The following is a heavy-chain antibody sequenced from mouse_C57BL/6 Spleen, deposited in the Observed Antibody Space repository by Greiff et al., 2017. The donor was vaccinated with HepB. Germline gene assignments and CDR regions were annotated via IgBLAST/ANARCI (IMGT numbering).Heavy chain of an antibody. Sequence: LQESGAELVMPGASVKLSCKASGYTFTSYWMHWVKQRPGQGLEWIGEIDPSDSYTNYNQKFKGKSTLTVDKSSSTAYMQLSSLTSEDSAVYYCARGELSNFDYWGQGTTLTVSS. J-gene: IGHJ2*01. CDR3: ARGELSNFDY. CDR1: GYTFTSYW. D-gene: IGHD1-1*01. V-gene: IGHV1-69*01. CDR2: IDPSDSYT.